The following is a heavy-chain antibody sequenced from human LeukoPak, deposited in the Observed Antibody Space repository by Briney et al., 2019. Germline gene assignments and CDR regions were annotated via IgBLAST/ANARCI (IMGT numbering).Heavy chain of an antibody. D-gene: IGHD5-18*01. CDR2: IYYSGST. CDR3: ARSPTKRVTEDY. J-gene: IGHJ4*02. V-gene: IGHV4-39*07. Sequence: SETLSLTCTVSGDSISSSSYYWGWIRQPPGKGLEWIGSIYYSGSTYNNPSLKSRVTISVDTSKNQFSLKLSSVTAADTAIYYCARSPTKRVTEDYWGQGTLVTVSS. CDR1: GDSISSSSYY.